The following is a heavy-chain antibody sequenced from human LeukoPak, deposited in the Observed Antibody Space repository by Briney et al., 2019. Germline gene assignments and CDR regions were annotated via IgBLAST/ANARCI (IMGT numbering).Heavy chain of an antibody. CDR3: AREYYDSSGYFPSLRFDP. D-gene: IGHD3-22*01. CDR1: GGSISSYY. Sequence: KPSETLSLTCTVSGGSISSYYWSWIRQPPGKGLEWIGYIYYSGSTNYNPSPKSRVTISVDTSKNQFSLKLSSVTAADTAVYYCAREYYDSSGYFPSLRFDPWGQGTLVTVSS. CDR2: IYYSGST. J-gene: IGHJ5*02. V-gene: IGHV4-59*01.